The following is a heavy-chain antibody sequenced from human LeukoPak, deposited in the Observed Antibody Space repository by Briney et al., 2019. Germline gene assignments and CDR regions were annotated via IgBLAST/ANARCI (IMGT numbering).Heavy chain of an antibody. CDR1: GGSISSGSYY. J-gene: IGHJ2*01. CDR2: IYTSGST. CDR3: ARETTTVVTLGHWYFDL. V-gene: IGHV4-61*02. Sequence: SQTLSLTCTVSGGSISSGSYYWSWIRQPAGKGLEWIGRIYTSGSTNYNPSLKSRVTISVDTSKNQFSLKLSSVTAADTAVYYCARETTTVVTLGHWYFDLWGRGTLVTVSS. D-gene: IGHD4-23*01.